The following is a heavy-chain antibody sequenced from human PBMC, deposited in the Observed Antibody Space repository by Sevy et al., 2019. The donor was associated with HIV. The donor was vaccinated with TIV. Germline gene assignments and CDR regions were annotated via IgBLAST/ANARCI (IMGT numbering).Heavy chain of an antibody. CDR1: GFTFSSYA. CDR2: ISGSGGST. V-gene: IGHV3-23*01. Sequence: GGSLRLSCAASGFTFSSYAMSWVRQAPGKGLEWVSAISGSGGSTYYADSVKGRFTISRDNSKNTLYLQMNSLRAEDTAVYYGATELGTYYYDSSGYYSDYWGQGTLVTVSS. J-gene: IGHJ4*02. CDR3: ATELGTYYYDSSGYYSDY. D-gene: IGHD3-22*01.